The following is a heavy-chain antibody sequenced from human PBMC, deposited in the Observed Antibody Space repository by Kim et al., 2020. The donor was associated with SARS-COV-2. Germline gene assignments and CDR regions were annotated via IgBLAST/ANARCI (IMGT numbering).Heavy chain of an antibody. J-gene: IGHJ6*02. Sequence: GGSLRLSCAASGFTFSSYGMHWVRQAPGKGLEWVAVIWYDGSNKYYADSVKGRFTISRDNSKNTLYLQMNSLRAEDTAVYYCAKDLEVRGVYYYYYYGMDVWGQGTTVTVSS. D-gene: IGHD3-10*01. V-gene: IGHV3-33*06. CDR1: GFTFSSYG. CDR2: IWYDGSNK. CDR3: AKDLEVRGVYYYYYYGMDV.